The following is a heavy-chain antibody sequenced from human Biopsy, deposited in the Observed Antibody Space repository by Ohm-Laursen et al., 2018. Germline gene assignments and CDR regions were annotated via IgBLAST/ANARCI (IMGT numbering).Heavy chain of an antibody. J-gene: IGHJ6*02. D-gene: IGHD6-6*01. Sequence: SLRLSCAASGFSFSTYGIYWVRQAPGKGLEWVAAIWYDGTNKYYAESVKGRLTISRDNSKNTLYLQMNSLRAEDTAVYYCARDSRRAAREGGMDVWGQGTTVTVSS. CDR1: GFSFSTYG. V-gene: IGHV3-33*07. CDR3: ARDSRRAAREGGMDV. CDR2: IWYDGTNK.